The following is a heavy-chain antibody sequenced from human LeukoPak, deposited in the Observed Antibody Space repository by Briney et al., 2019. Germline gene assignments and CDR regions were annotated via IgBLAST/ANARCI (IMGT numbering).Heavy chain of an antibody. J-gene: IGHJ3*02. V-gene: IGHV3-23*01. CDR1: GFTFSSYA. CDR3: ARVQGTSFFPHLDAFDI. Sequence: TGGSLRLSCAASGFTFSSYAMSWVRQAPGKGLEWVSAISGSGGSTYYADSVKGRFTISRDNSKNSLYLQMNSLRAEDTAVYYCARVQGTSFFPHLDAFDIWGQGTMVTVSS. CDR2: ISGSGGST. D-gene: IGHD2-2*01.